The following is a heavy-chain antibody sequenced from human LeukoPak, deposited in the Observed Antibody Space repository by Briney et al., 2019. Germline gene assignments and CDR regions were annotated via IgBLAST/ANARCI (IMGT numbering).Heavy chain of an antibody. CDR3: AREGGGGYDILTGYYEFESYYFDY. CDR1: GGSISSSNW. J-gene: IGHJ4*02. V-gene: IGHV4-4*02. Sequence: SETLSLTCAVSGGSISSSNWWSWVRQPPGKGLEWIGEIYHSESTNYNPSLKSRVTISVDKSKNQFSLKLSSVTAADTAVYYCAREGGGGYDILTGYYEFESYYFDYWGQGTLVTVSS. D-gene: IGHD3-9*01. CDR2: IYHSEST.